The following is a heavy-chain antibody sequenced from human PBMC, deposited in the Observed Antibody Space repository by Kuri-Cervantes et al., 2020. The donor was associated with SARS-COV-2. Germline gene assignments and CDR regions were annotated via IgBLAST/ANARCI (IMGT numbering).Heavy chain of an antibody. J-gene: IGHJ6*02. CDR1: GGSISSGDYY. CDR2: IYYSGST. D-gene: IGHD2-21*01. CDR3: ARDSGGPCYSGYGCYYYYGLDV. Sequence: SETLSLTCTVSGGSISSGDYYWSWIRQPPGKGLEWIGYIYYSGSTYYNPSLKSRVTISVDTSKNQFSLKLTSVTAADSAVYYCARDSGGPCYSGYGCYYYYGLDVWGRGTTVTVSS. V-gene: IGHV4-30-4*01.